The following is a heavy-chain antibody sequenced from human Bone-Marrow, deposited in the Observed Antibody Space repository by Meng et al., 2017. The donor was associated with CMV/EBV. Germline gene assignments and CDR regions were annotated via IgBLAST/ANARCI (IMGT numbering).Heavy chain of an antibody. CDR3: ARDRGQQLTIRSDYYYYGMDV. CDR1: GYTFTSYY. V-gene: IGHV1-46*01. D-gene: IGHD3-3*01. Sequence: ASVKVSCKASGYTFTSYYMHWVRQAPGQGLEWMGIINPSGGSTSYAQKFQGRVTMTRDTSTSTVYMELSSLRSEDTAVYYCARDRGQQLTIRSDYYYYGMDVWGQGTTVTVSS. CDR2: INPSGGST. J-gene: IGHJ6*02.